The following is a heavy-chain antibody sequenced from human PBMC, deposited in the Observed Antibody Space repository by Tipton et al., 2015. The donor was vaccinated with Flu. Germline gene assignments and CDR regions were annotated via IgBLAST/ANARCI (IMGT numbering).Heavy chain of an antibody. J-gene: IGHJ5*02. D-gene: IGHD6-13*01. Sequence: CAASGFTFSSYATSWVRQAPGKGLEWVSAISGSGGSTYYADSVKGRFTISRDNSKNTLYLQMNSLRAEDTAVYYCAKDVRSRSGIAAPAPHWFVPWCQGPLVTVSS. CDR2: ISGSGGST. V-gene: IGHV3-23*01. CDR1: GFTFSSYA. CDR3: AKDVRSRSGIAAPAPHWFVP.